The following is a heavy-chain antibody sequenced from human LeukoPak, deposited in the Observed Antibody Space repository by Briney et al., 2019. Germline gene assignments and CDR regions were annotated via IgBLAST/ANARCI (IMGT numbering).Heavy chain of an antibody. D-gene: IGHD6-13*01. CDR1: GGSISSYY. J-gene: IGHJ3*02. CDR3: ARDGSSSWYASDAFDI. V-gene: IGHV4-59*12. CDR2: IYYSGST. Sequence: SETLSLTCTVSGGSISSYYWSWIRQPPGKGLEWIGYIYYSGSTNYNPSLKSRVTISVDTSKNQFSLKLSSVTAADTAVYYCARDGSSSWYASDAFDIWGQGTMVTVSS.